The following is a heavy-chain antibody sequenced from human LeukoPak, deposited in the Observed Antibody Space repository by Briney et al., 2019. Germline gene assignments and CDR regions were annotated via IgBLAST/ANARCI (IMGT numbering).Heavy chain of an antibody. CDR3: ARSGYSYVIDAFDI. V-gene: IGHV4-59*01. CDR2: IYYSGST. CDR1: GGSISSYY. Sequence: PSETLSLTCTVSGGSISSYYWSWIRQPPGKGLEWIGYIYYSGSTNYNPSLKSRVTISADTSKNQFSLKLSSVTAADTAVYYCARSGYSYVIDAFDIWGQGTMVTVSS. D-gene: IGHD5-18*01. J-gene: IGHJ3*02.